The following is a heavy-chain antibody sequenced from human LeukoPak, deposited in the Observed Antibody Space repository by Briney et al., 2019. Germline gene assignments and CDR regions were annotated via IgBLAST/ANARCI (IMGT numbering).Heavy chain of an antibody. CDR3: ARHVRGYSYGVGY. Sequence: SETLSLTCTVSGGSISSSSYYWGWIRQPPGKGLEWIGSIYYSGSTYYNPSLKSRVTISVDTSKNKFSLKLSSVTAADTAVYYCARHVRGYSYGVGYWGQGTLVTVSS. CDR1: GGSISSSSYY. J-gene: IGHJ4*02. CDR2: IYYSGST. V-gene: IGHV4-39*01. D-gene: IGHD5-18*01.